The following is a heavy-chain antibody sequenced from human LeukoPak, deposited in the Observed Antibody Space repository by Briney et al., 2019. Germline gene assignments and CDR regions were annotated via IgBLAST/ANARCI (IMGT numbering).Heavy chain of an antibody. CDR2: INHSGST. D-gene: IGHD3-22*01. J-gene: IGHJ4*02. Sequence: SETLSLTCAVYGGSFSGYYWSWIRQPPGKGLEWIGEINHSGSTNYNPSLKSRVTISVDTSKNQFSLKLSSVTAADTAVYYCARGPYDSSGYYEIEGTNFDYWGQGTLVTASS. CDR1: GGSFSGYY. V-gene: IGHV4-34*01. CDR3: ARGPYDSSGYYEIEGTNFDY.